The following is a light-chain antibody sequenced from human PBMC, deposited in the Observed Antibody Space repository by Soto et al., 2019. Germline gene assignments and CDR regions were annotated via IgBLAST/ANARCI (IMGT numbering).Light chain of an antibody. Sequence: EVLLTQSPGTLSLSVGERATLSCRASQSFNSIYLAWYQQKPDQAPGLLIYGASSRATGIPDRFSGSGSGTDFTLTISRPDPEDFAVYYCHQYDSSTSGQGTKVDIK. CDR3: HQYDSST. CDR2: GAS. CDR1: QSFNSIY. V-gene: IGKV3-20*01. J-gene: IGKJ1*01.